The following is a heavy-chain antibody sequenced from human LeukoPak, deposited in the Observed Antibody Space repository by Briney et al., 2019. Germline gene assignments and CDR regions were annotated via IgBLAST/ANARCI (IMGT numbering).Heavy chain of an antibody. CDR1: GFAFSAYW. V-gene: IGHV3-74*01. Sequence: GGSLRLSCAASGFAFSAYWMRWVRQAPGKGLEWVARINEDATTITYADSVKGRFIISRDNSKKSLYLQMNNLSAEDTAVYYCVRDLVFVWTPGDDFDFWGQGTLVIVSS. CDR2: INEDATTI. CDR3: VRDLVFVWTPGDDFDF. J-gene: IGHJ4*02. D-gene: IGHD3-16*01.